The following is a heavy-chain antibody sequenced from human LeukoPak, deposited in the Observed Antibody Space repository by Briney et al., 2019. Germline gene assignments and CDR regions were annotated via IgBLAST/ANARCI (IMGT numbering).Heavy chain of an antibody. CDR1: GYSISSGYY. V-gene: IGHV4-38-2*01. D-gene: IGHD6-13*01. CDR3: ATIIAAAGIFGY. CDR2: IYHSGST. Sequence: SETLSLTCAVSGYSISSGYYWGWIRQPPGKGLEWIGSIYHSGSTYYNPSLKSRVTISVDTSKNQFSLKLSSVTAADMAVYYCATIIAAAGIFGYWGQGTLVTVSS. J-gene: IGHJ4*02.